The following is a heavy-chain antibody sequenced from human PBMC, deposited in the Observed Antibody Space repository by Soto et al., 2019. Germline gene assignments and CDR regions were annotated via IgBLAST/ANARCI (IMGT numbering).Heavy chain of an antibody. CDR2: ISGDGAAT. V-gene: IGHV3-23*01. J-gene: IGHJ5*02. CDR1: GFNFGSFA. Sequence: PWGALRFSCAASGFNFGSFAMAWVRQAPGKGLQWVSAISGDGAATYSGDSVKGRFTISRDNSNNTLYLQMNSLTVDDTAIYFCATTTRLPTPAPWGQGALVTVSS. D-gene: IGHD6-6*01. CDR3: ATTTRLPTPAP.